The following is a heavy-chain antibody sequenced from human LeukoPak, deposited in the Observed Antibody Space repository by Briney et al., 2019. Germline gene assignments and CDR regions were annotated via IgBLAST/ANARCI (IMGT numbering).Heavy chain of an antibody. J-gene: IGHJ4*02. V-gene: IGHV3-23*01. Sequence: GGSLRLSCRGSGFNFSSYLMTWVRQVPGKGLEWISSVSGGGIDTHHADSVKGRFIVSRDDAQSTIYLHLNDLRVKDTAIYYCVRDQWFDGFDLWGQGTLATVSS. CDR1: GFNFSSYL. CDR3: VRDQWFDGFDL. D-gene: IGHD3-22*01. CDR2: VSGGGIDT.